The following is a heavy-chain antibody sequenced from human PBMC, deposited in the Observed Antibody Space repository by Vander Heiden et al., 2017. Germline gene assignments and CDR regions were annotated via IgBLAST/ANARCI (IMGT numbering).Heavy chain of an antibody. CDR1: GFTFSGEA. CDR3: AKGWVNSYGYWHFDY. Sequence: EVQLLEPGGGLVQPGGSLILSCAASGFTFSGEAMSWVRQAPGKGLEWVSAISGSGGSTYYADSVKGRFTISRDNTKNTLYLQMNSLRAEDTAVYYCAKGWVNSYGYWHFDYWGQGTLVTVSS. CDR2: ISGSGGST. V-gene: IGHV3-23*01. J-gene: IGHJ4*02. D-gene: IGHD5-18*01.